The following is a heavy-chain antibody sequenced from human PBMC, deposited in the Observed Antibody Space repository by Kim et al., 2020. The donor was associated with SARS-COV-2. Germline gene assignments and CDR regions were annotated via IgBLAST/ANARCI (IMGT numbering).Heavy chain of an antibody. D-gene: IGHD3-10*01. CDR1: GGSISSSGYY. Sequence: SETLSLTCTVSGGSISSSGYYWGWIRQPPGKGLEWIGSIYYSGSTYYNPSLKSRVTISVDTPKNQFSLKLSSVTAADTAVYYCARDQVDVRGSGSSMDVWGPGTTVTVSS. J-gene: IGHJ6*02. V-gene: IGHV4-39*07. CDR3: ARDQVDVRGSGSSMDV. CDR2: IYYSGST.